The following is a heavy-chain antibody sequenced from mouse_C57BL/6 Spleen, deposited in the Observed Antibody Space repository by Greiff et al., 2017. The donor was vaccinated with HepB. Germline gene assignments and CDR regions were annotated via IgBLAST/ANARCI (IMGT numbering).Heavy chain of an antibody. CDR1: GFTFSDYG. CDR3: ARGVVAKEAWFAY. D-gene: IGHD1-1*01. CDR2: ISSGSSTI. V-gene: IGHV5-17*01. J-gene: IGHJ3*01. Sequence: EVQGVESGGGLVKPGGSLKLSFAASGFTFSDYGMHWVRQAPEKGLEWVAYISSGSSTISYADTVKGRFTITRANAKNTLFLQITSLRSEDTAMYYCARGVVAKEAWFAYWGQGTLVTVSA.